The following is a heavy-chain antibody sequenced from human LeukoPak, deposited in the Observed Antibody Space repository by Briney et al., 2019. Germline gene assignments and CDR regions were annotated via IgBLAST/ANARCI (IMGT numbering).Heavy chain of an antibody. CDR3: ARMQLFTIFGVVQRGAFDI. V-gene: IGHV1-8*03. J-gene: IGHJ3*02. Sequence: ASVKVSCKASGYTFTDYYMNWVRQAPGQGLEWMGWMNPNSGNTGYAQKFQGRVTIPRNTSISTAYMQLSSLRSEDPAVYYCARMQLFTIFGVVQRGAFDIWGQGTMVTVSS. D-gene: IGHD3-3*01. CDR2: MNPNSGNT. CDR1: GYTFTDYY.